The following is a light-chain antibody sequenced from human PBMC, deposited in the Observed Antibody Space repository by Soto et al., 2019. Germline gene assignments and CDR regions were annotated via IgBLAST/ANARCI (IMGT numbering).Light chain of an antibody. J-gene: IGLJ2*01. CDR1: SPTIGAGYD. Sequence: QSVLTQPPSVSGAPGQRVTISCTGGSPTIGAGYDVHWYQQLPGRAPKLLIYGNTNRPSGVPDRFSGSKSGTSASLAITGLQAEDEADYYCLSFDSSLSVVFGGGTKLTVL. V-gene: IGLV1-40*01. CDR3: LSFDSSLSVV. CDR2: GNT.